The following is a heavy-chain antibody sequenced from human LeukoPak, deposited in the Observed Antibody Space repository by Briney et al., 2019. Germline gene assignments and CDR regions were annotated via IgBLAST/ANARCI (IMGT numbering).Heavy chain of an antibody. CDR1: GYTFTGYS. V-gene: IGHV1-2*02. CDR3: ARGRGSYYYYMGV. CDR2: INPNSGGT. D-gene: IGHD3-10*01. Sequence: ASVMVSCKASGYTFTGYSMHWVRQAPGQGPEWMGWINPNSGGTSYSQKFQGRVTMTRDTSISTAYMELSRLRSDDTAVYYCARGRGSYYYYMGVWGKGTTVTVSS. J-gene: IGHJ6*03.